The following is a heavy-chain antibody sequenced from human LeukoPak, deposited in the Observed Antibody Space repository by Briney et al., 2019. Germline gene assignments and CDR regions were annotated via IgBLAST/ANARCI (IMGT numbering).Heavy chain of an antibody. CDR1: GVSISSYY. V-gene: IGHV4-4*09. D-gene: IGHD1-26*01. CDR3: ARPVGATGGWFDP. Sequence: SETLSLTCTVSGVSISSYYWSWLRQPPGKGLEWIGYIYTSGSTNYNPSLKSRVTISVDTSKNQFSLKRSSVDAADTAVYYCARPVGATGGWFDPWGQGTLVTVSS. CDR2: IYTSGST. J-gene: IGHJ5*02.